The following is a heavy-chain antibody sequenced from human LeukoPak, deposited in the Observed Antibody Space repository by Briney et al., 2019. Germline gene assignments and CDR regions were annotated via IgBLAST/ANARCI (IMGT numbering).Heavy chain of an antibody. D-gene: IGHD2-21*02. J-gene: IGHJ4*02. CDR1: GFTLSDYA. CDR3: ARDLGDLDDY. Sequence: GGSLRLSCTASGFTLSDYAFHWVRQAPGKGLEWVAVTSSDGDIKLYGDSVQGRFIISRDSHKNTLYLQMNNLRVEDTAVYYCARDLGDLDDYWGQGTLVTVSS. CDR2: TSSDGDIK. V-gene: IGHV3-30-3*01.